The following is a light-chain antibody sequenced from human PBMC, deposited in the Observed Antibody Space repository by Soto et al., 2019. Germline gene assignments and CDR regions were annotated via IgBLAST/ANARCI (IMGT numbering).Light chain of an antibody. CDR2: EVS. V-gene: IGLV2-23*02. CDR3: CSYAGSPLWV. J-gene: IGLJ3*02. CDR1: SSDVGSYNL. Sequence: QSALTQPASVSGSPGQSITISCTGTSSDVGSYNLVSWYQQHPGKAPKLMIYEVSKRPSGVSNRFSGSKSGNTASLTISGLQADDEADYYCCSYAGSPLWVLGGVTKLTVL.